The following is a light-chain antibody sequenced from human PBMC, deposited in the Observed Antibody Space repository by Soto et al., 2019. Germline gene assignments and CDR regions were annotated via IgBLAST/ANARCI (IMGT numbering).Light chain of an antibody. CDR3: QQYHSYPLT. CDR2: KAS. J-gene: IGKJ4*01. CDR1: QSINSW. Sequence: DIQMTQSPSTLSASVADRVTITCRASQSINSWLAWYQQKPGKAPKLLIYKASNLESGVPSRFSGSGSGTEFTLTISSLQPDDFATYSCQQYHSYPLTFGGGTKVEI. V-gene: IGKV1-5*03.